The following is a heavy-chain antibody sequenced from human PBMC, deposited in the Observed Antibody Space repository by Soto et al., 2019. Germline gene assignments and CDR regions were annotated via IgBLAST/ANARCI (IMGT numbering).Heavy chain of an antibody. CDR2: IKSDGTTT. V-gene: IGHV3-74*01. J-gene: IGHJ4*02. D-gene: IGHD1-26*01. Sequence: EVHLVESGGDLVQPGGSLRLSCTTAGFNFSSYWVNWVRQAPGKGVEWVSRIKSDGTTTDYADSVKGRFTISRDNGKRTVYLEMNSLRADDTAVYYCTRNAGGRFYGGFDNWGQGILVIVSS. CDR1: GFNFSSYW. CDR3: TRNAGGRFYGGFDN.